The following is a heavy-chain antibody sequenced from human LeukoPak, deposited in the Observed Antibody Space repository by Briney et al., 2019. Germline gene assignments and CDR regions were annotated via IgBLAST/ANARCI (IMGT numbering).Heavy chain of an antibody. V-gene: IGHV4-39*07. Sequence: PSETLSLTCTVSGGSISSSSYYWGWIRQPPGKGLEWIGSIYYSGSTYYNPSLKSRVTISVDTSKNQFSLKLSSVTAADTAVYYCARGRWVSSVVRGVTYYFDYWGQGTLVTVSS. J-gene: IGHJ4*02. CDR2: IYYSGST. CDR3: ARGRWVSSVVRGVTYYFDY. CDR1: GGSISSSSYY. D-gene: IGHD3-10*01.